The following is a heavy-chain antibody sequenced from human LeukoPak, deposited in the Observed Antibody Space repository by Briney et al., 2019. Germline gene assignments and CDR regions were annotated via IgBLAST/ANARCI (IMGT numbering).Heavy chain of an antibody. D-gene: IGHD6-6*01. CDR2: ISSSSSYI. Sequence: GGSLRLSCAASGFTFSSYSMNWVRQAPGKGLEWVSSISSSSSYIYYADSVKGRFTISRDNSKNTLYLQMNSLRAEDTAVYYCASSIAARRSFDYWGQGTLVTVSS. V-gene: IGHV3-21*04. CDR3: ASSIAARRSFDY. CDR1: GFTFSSYS. J-gene: IGHJ4*02.